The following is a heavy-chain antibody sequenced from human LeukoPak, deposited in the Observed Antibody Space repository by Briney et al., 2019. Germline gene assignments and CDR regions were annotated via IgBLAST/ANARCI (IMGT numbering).Heavy chain of an antibody. CDR3: ATGWVAPPAILY. V-gene: IGHV4-34*01. J-gene: IGHJ4*01. CDR1: GESFSGYY. Sequence: SETLSLTCAVYGESFSGYYWSWIRQPPGKGREWIGEINHSGSTNYNPSLKSRVTISVDTSKNQFSLNLSSVTAADTAIFFCATGWVAPPAILYWGQGIPVTVSS. CDR2: INHSGST. D-gene: IGHD2-15*01.